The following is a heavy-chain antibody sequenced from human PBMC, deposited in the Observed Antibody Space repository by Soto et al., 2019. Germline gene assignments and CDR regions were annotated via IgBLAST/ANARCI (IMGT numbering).Heavy chain of an antibody. V-gene: IGHV3-9*01. J-gene: IGHJ5*02. CDR3: AKDRGARLGTGVHWFDP. CDR2: ISWNSGSI. D-gene: IGHD1-26*01. CDR1: GFTFDDYA. Sequence: GGSLRLSCAASGFTFDDYAMHWVRQAPGKGLEWVSGISWNSGSIGYADSVKGRFTISRDNAKNSLYLQMNSLRAEDTALYYCAKDRGARLGTGVHWFDPWGQGTLVTVSS.